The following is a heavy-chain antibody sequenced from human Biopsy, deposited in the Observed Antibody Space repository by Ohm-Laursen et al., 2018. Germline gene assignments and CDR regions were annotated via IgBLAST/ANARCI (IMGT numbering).Heavy chain of an antibody. CDR3: ARSVDITVVRGYYFDF. V-gene: IGHV4-34*01. CDR2: IDHTGGT. Sequence: GTLSLTWAVYVGSFSGYFWTWIRQAPGKGLEWIGEIDHTGGTNYNPSLKSRVNISQDRSKNQFSLRLDSVTAADTAVYYCARSVDITVVRGYYFDFWGQGTLVTVSS. CDR1: VGSFSGYF. J-gene: IGHJ4*02. D-gene: IGHD3-10*01.